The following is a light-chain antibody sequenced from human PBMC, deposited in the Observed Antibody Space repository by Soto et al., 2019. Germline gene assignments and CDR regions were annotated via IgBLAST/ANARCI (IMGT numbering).Light chain of an antibody. Sequence: EIVMTQSPATLSVSPGERATLSCRASQSVSSNLAWFQQKPGQTPRLLIYGASTRATGIPARFSGSGPGPDFTLTISSLHSEDFALYYCQHYNNWPALYTFGQGTKLQIK. CDR2: GAS. CDR3: QHYNNWPALYT. V-gene: IGKV3-15*01. CDR1: QSVSSN. J-gene: IGKJ2*01.